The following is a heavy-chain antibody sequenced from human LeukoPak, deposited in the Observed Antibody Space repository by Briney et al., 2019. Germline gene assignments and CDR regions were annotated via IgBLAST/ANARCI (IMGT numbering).Heavy chain of an antibody. V-gene: IGHV3-48*02. CDR3: ARDPPRDYGGYEGNWFDP. CDR2: ISSSSSTI. Sequence: PGGSLRLSCAASGFTFSSYSMNWVRQAPGKGLEWVSYISSSSSTIYYADSVKGRFTISRDNAKNSLYLQMDSLRDEDTAVYYCARDPPRDYGGYEGNWFDPWGQGTLVTVSS. D-gene: IGHD4-17*01. J-gene: IGHJ5*02. CDR1: GFTFSSYS.